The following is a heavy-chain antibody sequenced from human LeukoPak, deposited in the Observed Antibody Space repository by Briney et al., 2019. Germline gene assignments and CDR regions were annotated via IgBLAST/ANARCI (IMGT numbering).Heavy chain of an antibody. Sequence: ASVKVSCKASGYTFTNHAVHWVRQAPGQRLEWMGWINTGSSNTKYSREFQGRVTFTRDMSTSTVYMELSSLRSEDTAVYYCARDGDSSGWYGQAPSNWFDPWGQGTLVTVSS. J-gene: IGHJ5*02. CDR2: INTGSSNT. D-gene: IGHD6-19*01. V-gene: IGHV1-3*03. CDR3: ARDGDSSGWYGQAPSNWFDP. CDR1: GYTFTNHA.